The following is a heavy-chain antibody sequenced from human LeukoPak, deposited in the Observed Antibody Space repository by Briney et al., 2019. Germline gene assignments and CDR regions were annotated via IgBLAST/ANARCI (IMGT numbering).Heavy chain of an antibody. CDR1: GGSFSGCY. J-gene: IGHJ4*02. CDR3: ASHRTFDY. Sequence: SETLSLTCAVYGGSFSGCYWSWIRQPPGKGLEWIGEINHSGSTNYNPSLKSRVTISVDTSKNQFSLKLSSVTAADTAVYYCASHRTFDYWGQGTLVTVSS. V-gene: IGHV4-34*01. D-gene: IGHD1-7*01. CDR2: INHSGST.